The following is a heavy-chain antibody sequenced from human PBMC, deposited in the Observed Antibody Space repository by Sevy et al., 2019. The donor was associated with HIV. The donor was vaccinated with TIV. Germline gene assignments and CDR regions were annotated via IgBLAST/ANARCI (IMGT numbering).Heavy chain of an antibody. CDR2: INEDGSVI. CDR3: ARAIGKDGAY. Sequence: GGSLRLSCTASGFTFTDSWMHWVRQAPGKGLEWLANINEDGSVIYYVDSVKGRFTISRDNSKNSVFLQMTSLRAGDTATCCCARAIGKDGAYWGQGTLVTVSS. D-gene: IGHD1-1*01. V-gene: IGHV3-7*03. CDR1: GFTFTDSW. J-gene: IGHJ4*02.